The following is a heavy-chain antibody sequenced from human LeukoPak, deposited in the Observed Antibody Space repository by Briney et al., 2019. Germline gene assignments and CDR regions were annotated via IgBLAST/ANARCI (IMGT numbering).Heavy chain of an antibody. CDR1: GFTFSSYA. Sequence: PGGSLRLSCAASGFTFSSYAMSWVRQAPGKGLEWVSALSGSGDDTYYADSVKGRFTISRDNSKNTLYLQMNSLRAEDTAVYYCTVQRGGDGYNTFDYWGQEHLVTASS. CDR2: LSGSGDDT. D-gene: IGHD5-24*01. J-gene: IGHJ4*02. V-gene: IGHV3-23*01. CDR3: TVQRGGDGYNTFDY.